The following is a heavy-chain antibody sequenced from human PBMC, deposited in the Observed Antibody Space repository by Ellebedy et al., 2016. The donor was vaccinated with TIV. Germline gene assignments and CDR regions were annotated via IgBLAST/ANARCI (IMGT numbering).Heavy chain of an antibody. CDR2: IYYSGTT. CDR1: GGSITSYY. J-gene: IGHJ4*02. D-gene: IGHD2-2*01. CDR3: ASQDIVVVPAAAPFDY. Sequence: SETLSLXXTVPGGSITSYYWSWIRQPPGKGLEWIGYIYYSGTTNYNPSLKSRVTISVDTSKNQFSLKLSSVTAADTAVYYCASQDIVVVPAAAPFDYWGQGTLVTVSS. V-gene: IGHV4-59*08.